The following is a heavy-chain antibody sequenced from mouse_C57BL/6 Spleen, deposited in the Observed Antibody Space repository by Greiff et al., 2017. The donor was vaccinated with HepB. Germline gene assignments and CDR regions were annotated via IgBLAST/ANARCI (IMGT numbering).Heavy chain of an antibody. Sequence: VQLQQSGPVLVKPGASVKMSCKASGYTFTDYYMNWVKQSHGKSLEWIGVINPYNGGTSYNQKFKGKATLTVDKSSSTAYMELNSLTSEDSAVYYCARKGYDYDGPYAMDYWGQGTSVTVSS. V-gene: IGHV1-19*01. CDR1: GYTFTDYY. J-gene: IGHJ4*01. CDR2: INPYNGGT. D-gene: IGHD2-4*01. CDR3: ARKGYDYDGPYAMDY.